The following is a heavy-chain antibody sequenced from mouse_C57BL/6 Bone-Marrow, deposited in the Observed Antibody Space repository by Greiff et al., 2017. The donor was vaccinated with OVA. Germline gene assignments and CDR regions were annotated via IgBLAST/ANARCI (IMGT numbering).Heavy chain of an antibody. J-gene: IGHJ1*03. CDR3: ARRTGPIYYYGSSYYGHWYFDV. Sequence: QVQLQQPGAELVKPGASVKLSCKASGYTFTSYWMHWVKQRPGQGLEWIGMIHPNSGSTNYNEKFKSKATLTVDKSSSTAYMQLSSLTSEDSAVYYCARRTGPIYYYGSSYYGHWYFDVWGTGTTVTVPS. CDR1: GYTFTSYW. CDR2: IHPNSGST. V-gene: IGHV1-64*01. D-gene: IGHD1-1*01.